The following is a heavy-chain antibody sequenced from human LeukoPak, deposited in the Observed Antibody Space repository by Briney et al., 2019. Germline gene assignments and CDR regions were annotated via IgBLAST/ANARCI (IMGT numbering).Heavy chain of an antibody. D-gene: IGHD5-18*01. Sequence: SQTLSLACAVSGGSISSSNWWCWVRQPPGKGVEWIGEIYHSGSTNYNPSLKSRFTISVDKSKNQFSLKLRSVTAADTAVYYCARGALGHVDTAMVAFDYWGQGTLVTVSS. CDR3: ARGALGHVDTAMVAFDY. CDR1: GGSISSSNW. V-gene: IGHV4-4*02. J-gene: IGHJ4*02. CDR2: IYHSGST.